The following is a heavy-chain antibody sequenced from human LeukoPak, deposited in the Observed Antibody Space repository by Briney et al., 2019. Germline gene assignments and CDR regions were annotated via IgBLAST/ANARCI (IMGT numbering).Heavy chain of an antibody. CDR1: GYNFTNYW. CDR3: ASQGPYSSGWHPFDY. J-gene: IGHJ4*02. Sequence: GESLKISCKGSGYNFTNYWIGWVRQMPEKGLEWMGIIYPGDSDTRYSPSFQGQVTISADKSISTAYLQWSSLKASDTAMYYCASQGPYSSGWHPFDYWGQGTLVTVSS. CDR2: IYPGDSDT. D-gene: IGHD6-19*01. V-gene: IGHV5-51*01.